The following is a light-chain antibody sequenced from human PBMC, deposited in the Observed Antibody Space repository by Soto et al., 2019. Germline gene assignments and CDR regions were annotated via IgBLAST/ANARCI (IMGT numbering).Light chain of an antibody. V-gene: IGLV1-40*01. CDR2: GNS. CDR3: QSYDSRLSGYV. CDR1: SSNIGAGYD. Sequence: QSVLTQPPSVSWAPGQRVTISCTGSSSNIGAGYDVNWYQQLPGAAPKFLIYGNSNRPSGVPDRFSGSKSGTSASLAITGLQAEDEADYYYQSYDSRLSGYVFGTGTKVTVL. J-gene: IGLJ1*01.